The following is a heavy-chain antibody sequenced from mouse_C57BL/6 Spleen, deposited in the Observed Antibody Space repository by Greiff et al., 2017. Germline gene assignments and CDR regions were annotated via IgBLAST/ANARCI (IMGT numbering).Heavy chain of an antibody. CDR1: GYTFTSYW. D-gene: IGHD2-2*01. J-gene: IGHJ2*01. CDR2: IDPSDSYT. V-gene: IGHV1-69*01. CDR3: ARFSYGYDLDY. Sequence: QVQLQQPGAELVMPGASVKLSCKASGYTFTSYWMHWVKQRPGQGLEWIGEIDPSDSYTNYNQKFKGKSTLTVDKSSSTAYMQLSSLTSEDSAVYYGARFSYGYDLDYWGQGTTLTVSS.